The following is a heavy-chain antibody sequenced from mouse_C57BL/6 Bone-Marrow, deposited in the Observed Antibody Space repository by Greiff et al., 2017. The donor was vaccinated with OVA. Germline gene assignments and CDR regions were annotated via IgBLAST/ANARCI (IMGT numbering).Heavy chain of an antibody. V-gene: IGHV1-52*01. CDR2: IDPSDSET. Sequence: VKLLQPGAELVRPGSSVKLSCKASGYTFTSYWMHWVKQRPIQGLEWIGNIDPSDSETHYNQKFKDKATLTVDKSSSTAYMQLSSLTSEDSAVYYCARPYYDYDGAWFAYWGQGTLVTVSA. J-gene: IGHJ3*01. CDR1: GYTFTSYW. D-gene: IGHD2-4*01. CDR3: ARPYYDYDGAWFAY.